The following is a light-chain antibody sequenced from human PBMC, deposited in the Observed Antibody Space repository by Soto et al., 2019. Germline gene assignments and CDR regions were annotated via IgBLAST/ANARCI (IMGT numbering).Light chain of an antibody. J-gene: IGKJ5*01. CDR3: QQRRNWNPIT. Sequence: EIVLTQSPATLSLSPGERATLSCGASQALRSSYLAWYQQKPGLAPRLLIYGASYRASGIPDRFTASGFGTDLTLTISSLEPEDAAFYYCQQRRNWNPITFGQWTRLE. CDR1: QALRSSY. V-gene: IGKV3D-20*02. CDR2: GAS.